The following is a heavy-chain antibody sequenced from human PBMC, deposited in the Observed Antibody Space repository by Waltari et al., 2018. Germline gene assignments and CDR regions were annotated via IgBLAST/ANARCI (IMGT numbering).Heavy chain of an antibody. V-gene: IGHV3-7*01. CDR1: GFSCRSIW. Sequence: LVESGGGLVKPGGCLRLSCATSGFSCRSIWMSWVRQAPGKGPQWVANNRNDGGEIHYADAVKGRFTISRDNAKDSLYLQMDSLRGDDTAVYHCALGWSLERWGRGTLVTVSS. J-gene: IGHJ4*02. D-gene: IGHD3-3*01. CDR2: NRNDGGEI. CDR3: ALGWSLER.